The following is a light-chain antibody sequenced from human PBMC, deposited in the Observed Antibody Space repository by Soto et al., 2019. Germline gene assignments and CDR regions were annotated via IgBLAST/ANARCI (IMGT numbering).Light chain of an antibody. Sequence: SYELTQPPSVSVAPGQTATIACGGKNVGSNSVHWYHQKPGQAPVLVVFEHSDRPSGIPERFSASKSGDTATLTISRVEAGDEADYYCQVWDSSRHVVFGGGTKVTAL. V-gene: IGLV3-21*02. CDR1: NVGSNS. CDR2: EHS. J-gene: IGLJ2*01. CDR3: QVWDSSRHVV.